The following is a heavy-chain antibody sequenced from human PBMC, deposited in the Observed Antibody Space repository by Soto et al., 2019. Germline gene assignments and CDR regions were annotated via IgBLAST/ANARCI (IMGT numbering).Heavy chain of an antibody. CDR1: GGTFSSYA. Sequence: QVQLVQSGAEVKKPGSSVKVSCKASGGTFSSYAISWVRQAPGQGLEGMGGIIPIFGTANYAQKFQGRVTMTADESTSTAYMELSSLRSEDTAVYYCALGQLVPMENYYGMDVWGQGTTVTVSS. CDR2: IIPIFGTA. D-gene: IGHD6-6*01. J-gene: IGHJ6*02. V-gene: IGHV1-69*01. CDR3: ALGQLVPMENYYGMDV.